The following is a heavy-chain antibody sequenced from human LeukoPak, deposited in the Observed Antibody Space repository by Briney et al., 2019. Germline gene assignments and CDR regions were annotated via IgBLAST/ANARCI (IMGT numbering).Heavy chain of an antibody. CDR2: IKSKTAGGTT. CDR3: TTDYGDYVFRSDC. D-gene: IGHD4-17*01. Sequence: PGGSLRLSCAASGFTFSNAWMNWARQAPGKGLEWVGRIKSKTAGGTTDYAAPVKGRFIISRDDSKNTLYLQMNSLKTEDTAVYYCTTDYGDYVFRSDCWGQGTLVTVSS. V-gene: IGHV3-15*01. J-gene: IGHJ4*02. CDR1: GFTFSNAW.